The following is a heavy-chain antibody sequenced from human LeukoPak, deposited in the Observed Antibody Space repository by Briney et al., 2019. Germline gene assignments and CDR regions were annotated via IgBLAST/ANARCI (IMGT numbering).Heavy chain of an antibody. CDR1: GGSISSGDYY. CDR3: ASVIGYSSGWYPDY. Sequence: PSETPSLTCTVSGGSISSGDYYWSWIRQPPGKGLEWIGYIYYSGSTYYNPSLKSRVTISVDTSKNQFSLKLSSVTAVDTAVYYCASVIGYSSGWYPDYWGQGTLVTVSS. J-gene: IGHJ4*02. CDR2: IYYSGST. D-gene: IGHD6-19*01. V-gene: IGHV4-30-4*08.